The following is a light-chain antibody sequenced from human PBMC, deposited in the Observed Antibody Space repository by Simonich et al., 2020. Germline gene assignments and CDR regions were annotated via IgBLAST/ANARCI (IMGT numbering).Light chain of an antibody. CDR1: NSDVGSYNL. J-gene: IGLJ3*02. CDR2: DVS. V-gene: IGLV2-14*02. CDR3: SSYTSSSTWV. Sequence: QSALTQPASVSGSPGQSITISCTGTNSDVGSYNLVSWYQQHPGKAPKLMIYDVSKRPSGVSNRFSGSKSGNTASLTISGLQAEDEADYYCSSYTSSSTWVFGGGTKLTVL.